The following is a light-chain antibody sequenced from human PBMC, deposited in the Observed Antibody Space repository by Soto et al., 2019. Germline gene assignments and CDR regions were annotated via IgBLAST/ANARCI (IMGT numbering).Light chain of an antibody. Sequence: QSVLTQPPSASGTPGQRVTISCSGSTSNIGNNPVNWYQQSPGTAPTLLIYSNNQRPSGVPDRFSGSKSGTSGSLAISGLQSEDEADYYCAAWDGSLNALLFGGGTKVTVL. CDR2: SNN. V-gene: IGLV1-44*01. CDR3: AAWDGSLNALL. J-gene: IGLJ3*02. CDR1: TSNIGNNP.